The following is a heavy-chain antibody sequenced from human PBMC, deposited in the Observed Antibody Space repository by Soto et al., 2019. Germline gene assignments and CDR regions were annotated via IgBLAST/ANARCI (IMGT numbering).Heavy chain of an antibody. CDR2: ISDSGDTT. D-gene: IGHD1-26*01. J-gene: IGHJ4*01. CDR1: GFTSSNFA. Sequence: GGSLRLSCVASGFTSSNFAMTWVRQPPGKGLEWVSVISDSGDTTFHADSVKGRFTISRDNSKKTVYLQMNSLRAEDTAVYYCAKAARATTLYNFDFWGQGTLVTVSS. CDR3: AKAARATTLYNFDF. V-gene: IGHV3-23*01.